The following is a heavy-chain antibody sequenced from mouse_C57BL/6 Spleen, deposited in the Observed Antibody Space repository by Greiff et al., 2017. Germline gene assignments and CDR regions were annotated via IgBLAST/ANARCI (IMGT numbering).Heavy chain of an antibody. CDR3: ATPSTVVESWFAY. J-gene: IGHJ3*01. CDR2: INPSTGGT. CDR1: GYSFTGYY. V-gene: IGHV1-42*01. Sequence: EVQLQQSGPELVKPGASVKISCKASGYSFTGYYMNWVKQSPEKSLEWIGEINPSTGGTTYNQKFKAKATLTVDKSSSTAYMQLKSLTSEDSAVYYCATPSTVVESWFAYWGQGTLVTVSA. D-gene: IGHD1-1*01.